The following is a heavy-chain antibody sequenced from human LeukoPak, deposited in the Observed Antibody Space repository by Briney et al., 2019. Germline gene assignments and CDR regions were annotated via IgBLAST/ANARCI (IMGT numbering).Heavy chain of an antibody. J-gene: IGHJ4*02. D-gene: IGHD3-22*01. CDR2: ISYDGSNK. V-gene: IGHV3-30-3*01. Sequence: GGSLRLSCAASGFTFSSYAMHWVRQAPGKGLEWVAVISYDGSNKYYADSVKGRFTISRDNPKNTLYLQMNSLRAEDTAVYYCARDYYDSSGPPTDWGQGTLVTVSS. CDR1: GFTFSSYA. CDR3: ARDYYDSSGPPTD.